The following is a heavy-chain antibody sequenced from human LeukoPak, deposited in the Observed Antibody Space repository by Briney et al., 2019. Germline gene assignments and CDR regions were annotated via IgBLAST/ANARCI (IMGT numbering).Heavy chain of an antibody. CDR1: GYTFTSYA. CDR2: INAGNGNT. D-gene: IGHD3-22*01. Sequence: ASVKVSCKASGYTFTSYAMHWVRQAPGQRLEWMGWINAGNGNTKYSQKFQGRVTITRDTSASTAYMELSSLRSEDTAVYYCARDGAPYYDSSGYPPQYWYFDLWGRGTLVTVSS. CDR3: ARDGAPYYDSSGYPPQYWYFDL. J-gene: IGHJ2*01. V-gene: IGHV1-3*01.